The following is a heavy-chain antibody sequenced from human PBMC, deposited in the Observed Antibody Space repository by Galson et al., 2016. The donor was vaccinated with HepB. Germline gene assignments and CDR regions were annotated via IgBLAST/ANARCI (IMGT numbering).Heavy chain of an antibody. J-gene: IGHJ6*02. CDR1: GFSFSDWT. Sequence: SLRLSCAASGFSFSDWTMNWVRQAPGKGLEWVSYISTMGSTIKYADSVKGRFTVSRDNAKNTLYLQLNSLRDDDTAVYYCARSERPSSLLFREEKYFYSYGMDVWGQGTTVTVSS. D-gene: IGHD3-10*02. CDR3: ARSERPSSLLFREEKYFYSYGMDV. V-gene: IGHV3-48*02. CDR2: ISTMGSTI.